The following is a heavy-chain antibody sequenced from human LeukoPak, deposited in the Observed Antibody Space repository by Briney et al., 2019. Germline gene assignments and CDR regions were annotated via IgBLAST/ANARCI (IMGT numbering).Heavy chain of an antibody. CDR2: IYHSGST. J-gene: IGHJ5*02. Sequence: SETLSLACAVSGYSISSGYYWGWIRQPPGKGLEWIGSIYHSGSTYYNPSLKSRVTISVDTSKNQFSLKLSSVTAADPAVYYWGRQYSLYGSGMGWSDPWDQGPLVTVSS. CDR3: GRQYSLYGSGMGWSDP. V-gene: IGHV4-38-2*01. CDR1: GYSISSGYY. D-gene: IGHD3-10*01.